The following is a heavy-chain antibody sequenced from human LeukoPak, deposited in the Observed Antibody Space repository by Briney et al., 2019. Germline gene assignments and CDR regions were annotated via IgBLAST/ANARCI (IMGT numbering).Heavy chain of an antibody. CDR1: GYTFTSYD. J-gene: IGHJ6*02. Sequence: ASVKVSCKASGYTFTSYDINWVRQATGQGLEWIGWMNPNSVNTGYAQKFQGRVTMTRNTSISTAYMELSSLRSEDTAVYYCARTISIGYGSGSYGYGMDVWGQGTTVTVSS. D-gene: IGHD1-26*01. CDR2: MNPNSVNT. CDR3: ARTISIGYGSGSYGYGMDV. V-gene: IGHV1-8*01.